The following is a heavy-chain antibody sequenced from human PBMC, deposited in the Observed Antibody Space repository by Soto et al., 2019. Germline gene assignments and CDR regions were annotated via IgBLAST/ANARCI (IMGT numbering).Heavy chain of an antibody. Sequence: GSLRLSCAASGFTFSDHYMDWVRQAPGKGLEWVGRTRNKANSYTTEYAASVKGRFTISRDDSKNSLYLQMNSLKTEDTAVYYCARGATARTNYYYGLDAWGQGTTVTVS. J-gene: IGHJ6*02. D-gene: IGHD1-1*01. CDR2: TRNKANSYTT. V-gene: IGHV3-72*01. CDR3: ARGATARTNYYYGLDA. CDR1: GFTFSDHY.